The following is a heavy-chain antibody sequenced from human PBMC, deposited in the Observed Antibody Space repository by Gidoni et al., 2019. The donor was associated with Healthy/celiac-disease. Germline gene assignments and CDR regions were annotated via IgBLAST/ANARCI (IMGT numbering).Heavy chain of an antibody. CDR2: IYYSGST. Sequence: QVQLQESGPGLVKPSETLSLTCAASGGSTSSYYWSWIRQPPGKGLEWIGYIYYSGSTNYNPSLKSRVTISVDTSKNQFSLKLSSVTAADTAVYYCARETGAAAGTGVEYYFDYWGQGTLVTVSS. CDR1: GGSTSSYY. J-gene: IGHJ4*02. CDR3: ARETGAAAGTGVEYYFDY. D-gene: IGHD6-13*01. V-gene: IGHV4-59*01.